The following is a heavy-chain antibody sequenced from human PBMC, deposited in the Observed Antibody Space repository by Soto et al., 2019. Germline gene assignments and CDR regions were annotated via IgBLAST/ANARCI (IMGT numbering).Heavy chain of an antibody. V-gene: IGHV4-39*01. CDR3: ARRGWLQPDNDY. D-gene: IGHD5-12*01. Sequence: QLQLQESGPGLVKPSETLSLTCTVSGGSISSSSYYWGWIRQPPGKGLEWIGSIYYSGSTYYNPSLKSRVTISVDTSKNQFSLKLSSVTAADTAVYYCARRGWLQPDNDYWGQGTLVTVSS. CDR1: GGSISSSSYY. CDR2: IYYSGST. J-gene: IGHJ4*02.